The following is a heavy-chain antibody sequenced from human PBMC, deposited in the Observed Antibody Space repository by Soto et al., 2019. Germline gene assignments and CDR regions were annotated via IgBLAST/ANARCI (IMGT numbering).Heavy chain of an antibody. J-gene: IGHJ5*02. CDR1: GFTFSSYA. Sequence: EVQLLESGGGLVQPGGSLRLSCAASGFTFSSYAMSWVRQAPGKGLEWVSAISGGDGTTYYADSVKGRFTISRDNSKNTLYLQVNSMSAEETAVYYGATRMGWNRGYTYGYESWGQGTLVTVSS. CDR3: ATRMGWNRGYTYGYES. D-gene: IGHD5-18*01. V-gene: IGHV3-23*01. CDR2: ISGGDGTT.